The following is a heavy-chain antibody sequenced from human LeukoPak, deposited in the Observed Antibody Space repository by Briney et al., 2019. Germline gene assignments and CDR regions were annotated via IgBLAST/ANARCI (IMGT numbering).Heavy chain of an antibody. CDR3: ARGVAYDFWSGYYSSDY. CDR1: GYTFTSYA. D-gene: IGHD3-3*01. V-gene: IGHV1-3*01. Sequence: ASVTVSCKASGYTFTSYAMHWVRQAPGQRLEWMGWINAGNGNTKYSQKFQGRVTITRDTSASTAYMELSSLRSEDTAVYYCARGVAYDFWSGYYSSDYWGQGTLVTVSS. J-gene: IGHJ4*02. CDR2: INAGNGNT.